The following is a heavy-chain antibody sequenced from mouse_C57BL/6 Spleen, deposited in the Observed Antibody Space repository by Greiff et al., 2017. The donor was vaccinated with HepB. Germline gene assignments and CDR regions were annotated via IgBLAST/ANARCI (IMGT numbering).Heavy chain of an antibody. Sequence: QVQLQQSGAELVKPGASVKLSCKASGYTFTSYWMHWVKQRPGQGLEWIGMIHPNSGSTNYNEKFKSKATLTVDKSSSTAYMQLSSLTSEDSAVYYCAREGYYVKAMDYWGQGTSVTVSS. D-gene: IGHD2-3*01. J-gene: IGHJ4*01. CDR3: AREGYYVKAMDY. V-gene: IGHV1-64*01. CDR2: IHPNSGST. CDR1: GYTFTSYW.